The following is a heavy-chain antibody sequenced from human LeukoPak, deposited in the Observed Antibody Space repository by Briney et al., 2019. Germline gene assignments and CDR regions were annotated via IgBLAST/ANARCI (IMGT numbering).Heavy chain of an antibody. CDR2: VYYDGST. CDR3: ARYLQRGAATDS. D-gene: IGHD1-26*01. J-gene: IGHJ4*02. V-gene: IGHV4-39*07. CDR1: GFTFSSYE. Sequence: LRLSCAASGFTFSSYEMNWVRQAPGKGLEWVGSVYYDGSTYYNPSLKSRVTISLDTSKNQYSLKLSSVTAADTAVYYCARYLQRGAATDSWGQGTLVTVSS.